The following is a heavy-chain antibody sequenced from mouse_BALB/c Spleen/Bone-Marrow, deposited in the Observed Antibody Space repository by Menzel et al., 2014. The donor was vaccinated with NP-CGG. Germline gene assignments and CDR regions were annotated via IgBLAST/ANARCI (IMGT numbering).Heavy chain of an antibody. CDR2: INSNGGST. CDR3: ARDYDYDY. D-gene: IGHD2-4*01. CDR1: GFTFGSYG. Sequence: EVMLVESGGGLAQPGGSLKLSCAASGFTFGSYGMSWVRQTPDKRLELVATINSNGGSTYYPDSVKGRFTISRDNAKNTLYLQMSSLKSEDTAMYYCARDYDYDYWGQGTTLTVSS. J-gene: IGHJ2*01. V-gene: IGHV5-6-3*01.